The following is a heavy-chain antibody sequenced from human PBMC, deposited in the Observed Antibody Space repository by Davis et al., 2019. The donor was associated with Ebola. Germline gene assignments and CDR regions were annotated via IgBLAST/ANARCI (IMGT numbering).Heavy chain of an antibody. V-gene: IGHV4-34*01. J-gene: IGHJ4*02. CDR3: ARDYYDSSGYLIDY. D-gene: IGHD3-22*01. Sequence: PSETLSLTCAVYGGSFSGYYWSWIRQPPGKGLEWIGSIYHSGSTYYNPSLKSRVTISVDTSKNQFSLKLSSVTAADTAVYYCARDYYDSSGYLIDYWGQGTLVTVSS. CDR2: IYHSGST. CDR1: GGSFSGYY.